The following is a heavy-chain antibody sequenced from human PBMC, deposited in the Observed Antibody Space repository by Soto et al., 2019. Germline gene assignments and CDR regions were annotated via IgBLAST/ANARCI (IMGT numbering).Heavy chain of an antibody. V-gene: IGHV4-30-4*01. CDR2: IYYSGNT. CDR1: GGSTSSDNY. J-gene: IGHJ4*02. CDR3: AREWGKSPHRLCSTHS. Sequence: SETLSLTCTVSGGSTSSDNYWSWIRQPPGKGLEWIGHIYYSGNTDYNPSLKSRLAISIDTSKNQFSLKLSSVTAADTAVYFCAREWGKSPHRLCSTHSCGPGPLLTVST. D-gene: IGHD2-21*01.